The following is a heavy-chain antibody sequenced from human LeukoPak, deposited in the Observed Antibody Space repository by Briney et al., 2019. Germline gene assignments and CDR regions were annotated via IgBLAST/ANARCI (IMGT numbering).Heavy chain of an antibody. D-gene: IGHD1-14*01. CDR1: GFSFNNYG. V-gene: IGHV3-30*03. J-gene: IGHJ2*01. CDR2: ISYDGDKK. Sequence: GGSLTLSCAASGFSFNNYGMHWVRQAPGKGLEWVSVISYDGDKKYYGDSVRGRFTISRDNSKNTLYLQMNSMRAEDTAVYYCARDRTGQKYFDLWGRGTLVTVSS. CDR3: ARDRTGQKYFDL.